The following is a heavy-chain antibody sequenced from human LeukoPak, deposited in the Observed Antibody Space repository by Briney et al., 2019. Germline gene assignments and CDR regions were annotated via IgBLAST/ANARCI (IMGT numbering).Heavy chain of an antibody. CDR1: GGSISSSNW. Sequence: SETLSLTCAVSGGSISSSNWWSWVRQPPGKGLEWIGEIYHSGSTYYNPSLKSRVTISVDRSKNQFSLKLSSVTAADTAVYYCARTLYTPDALDIWGQGTMDTVSS. J-gene: IGHJ3*02. CDR2: IYHSGST. V-gene: IGHV4-4*02. CDR3: ARTLYTPDALDI. D-gene: IGHD3-16*01.